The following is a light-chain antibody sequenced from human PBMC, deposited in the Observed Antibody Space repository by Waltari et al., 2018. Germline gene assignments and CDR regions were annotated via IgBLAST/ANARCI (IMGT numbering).Light chain of an antibody. V-gene: IGKV1-5*03. J-gene: IGKJ2*01. CDR2: FAS. Sequence: TITCRASQTINKWLAWYQQKPGKAPKLLIYFASTLESGVPSRFSGTGSGAEYTLTISSLQPDDFATYYCQQYNTYRYTFGQGTKLEIK. CDR3: QQYNTYRYT. CDR1: QTINKW.